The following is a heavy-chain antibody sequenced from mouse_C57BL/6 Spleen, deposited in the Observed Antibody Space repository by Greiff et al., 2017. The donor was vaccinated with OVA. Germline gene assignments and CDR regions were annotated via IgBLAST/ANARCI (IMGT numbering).Heavy chain of an antibody. D-gene: IGHD6-1*01. V-gene: IGHV1-61*01. J-gene: IGHJ3*01. Sequence: VQLQQPGAELVRPGSSVKLSCKASGYTFTSYWMDWVKQSPGQGLEWIGNIYPSDSETHYNQKFKDKATLTVDKSSSTAYMQLSSLTSEDSAVYYCARRGQQGFAYWGQGTLVTVSA. CDR1: GYTFTSYW. CDR2: IYPSDSET. CDR3: ARRGQQGFAY.